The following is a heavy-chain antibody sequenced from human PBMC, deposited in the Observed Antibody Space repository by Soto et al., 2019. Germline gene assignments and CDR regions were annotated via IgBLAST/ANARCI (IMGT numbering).Heavy chain of an antibody. Sequence: QVELVQSGAEVKKPGASVKVSCKVSGYTLTELSMHWVRQAPGKGLEWMGVFDAEDGAASYAQNFQGRVTMTVDTSTDTADMEVTSLRSEDTAVYYCATDLFPDYADAWVTFRPADYWGQGTQVTVSS. CDR1: GYTLTELS. V-gene: IGHV1-24*01. J-gene: IGHJ4*02. CDR2: FDAEDGAA. CDR3: ATDLFPDYADAWVTFRPADY. D-gene: IGHD3-16*02.